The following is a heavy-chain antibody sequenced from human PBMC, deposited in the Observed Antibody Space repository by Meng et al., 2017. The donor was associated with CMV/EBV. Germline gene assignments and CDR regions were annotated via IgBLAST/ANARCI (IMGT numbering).Heavy chain of an antibody. V-gene: IGHV1-69*02. Sequence: SMKVSCKASGGTFSSYTISWVRQAPGQGLEWMGRIIPILGIANYAQKFQGRVTITADKSTSTAYMELSSLRSEDTAVYYCAIQLGYCSSTSCERDFDYWGQGTLVTVSS. CDR1: GGTFSSYT. D-gene: IGHD2-2*01. J-gene: IGHJ4*02. CDR2: IIPILGIA. CDR3: AIQLGYCSSTSCERDFDY.